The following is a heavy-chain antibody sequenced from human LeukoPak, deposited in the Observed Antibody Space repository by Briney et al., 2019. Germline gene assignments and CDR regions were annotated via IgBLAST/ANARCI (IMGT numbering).Heavy chain of an antibody. CDR1: GFTFSSYA. CDR2: ISGSGGST. J-gene: IGHJ4*02. V-gene: IGHV3-23*01. CDR3: AKDRGGSGSYSYFDY. D-gene: IGHD3-10*01. Sequence: GGSLRLSCAASGFTFSSYAMSWVRQAPGKGLEWVSAISGSGGSTYYADSVKGRFTISRDNSKNTLYLQMNSLRAEDTAVNYCAKDRGGSGSYSYFDYWGQGTLVTVSS.